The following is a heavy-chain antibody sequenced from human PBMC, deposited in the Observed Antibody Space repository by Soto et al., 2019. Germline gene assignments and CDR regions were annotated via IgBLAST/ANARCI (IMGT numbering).Heavy chain of an antibody. CDR1: GGSITNSNW. D-gene: IGHD1-26*01. CDR3: ARGPPIVGNTRPLES. Sequence: SETLSLTCTVSGGSITNSNWWSWVRLPPAKGLEWIGDIYHAGSTKYNPSLERRVTMSVDTSNNQFGLTLTSVTAADTAVYFCARGPPIVGNTRPLESWGQGALVTVSS. V-gene: IGHV4-4*02. CDR2: IYHAGST. J-gene: IGHJ4*02.